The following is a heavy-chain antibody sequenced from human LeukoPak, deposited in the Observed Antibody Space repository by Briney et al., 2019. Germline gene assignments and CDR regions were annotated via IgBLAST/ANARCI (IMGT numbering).Heavy chain of an antibody. Sequence: PGGSLRLSCAASGFTFSSYWMHWVRQVPGKGLVWVSRIYRDGSSTNYADSVKGRFTISGDNVKNTLYLQMNSLRAEDTAVYYCARDRGIGWFDPWGQGTLVTVSS. CDR3: ARDRGIGWFDP. J-gene: IGHJ5*02. D-gene: IGHD2-21*01. CDR2: IYRDGSST. V-gene: IGHV3-74*01. CDR1: GFTFSSYW.